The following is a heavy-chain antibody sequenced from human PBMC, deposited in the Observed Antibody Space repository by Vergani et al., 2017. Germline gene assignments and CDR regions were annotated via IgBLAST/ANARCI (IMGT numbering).Heavy chain of an antibody. Sequence: QVQLQESGPGLVKPSQTLSLTCTVSGGSISSGGYYWSWIRQHPGKGLEWIGYIYYSGSTYYNPSLKSRVTISVDTSKNQFSLKLSSVTAADTAVYYCAREVMEYYYDSSGIYYMDVWGKGTTVTVSS. V-gene: IGHV4-31*03. CDR2: IYYSGST. CDR3: AREVMEYYYDSSGIYYMDV. CDR1: GGSISSGGYY. J-gene: IGHJ6*03. D-gene: IGHD3-22*01.